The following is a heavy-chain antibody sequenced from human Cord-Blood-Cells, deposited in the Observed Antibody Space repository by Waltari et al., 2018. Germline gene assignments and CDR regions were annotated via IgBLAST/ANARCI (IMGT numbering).Heavy chain of an antibody. V-gene: IGHV3-30-3*01. CDR1: GFTFSSYA. D-gene: IGHD3-16*01. Sequence: QVQLVESGGGVVQPGRSLRLSCAASGFTFSSYAMHWVRQAPGKGLEGVAVISNDGSNKYYADSVKGRFTISRDNSKNTLYLQMNSLRAEDTAVYYCARVAFVDYWGQGTLVTVSS. J-gene: IGHJ4*02. CDR2: ISNDGSNK. CDR3: ARVAFVDY.